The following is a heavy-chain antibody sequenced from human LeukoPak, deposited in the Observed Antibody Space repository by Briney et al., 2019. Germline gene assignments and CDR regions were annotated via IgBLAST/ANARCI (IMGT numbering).Heavy chain of an antibody. CDR2: ISWNSGSI. D-gene: IGHD6-13*01. CDR3: AKAAAGTQYFQH. J-gene: IGHJ1*01. V-gene: IGHV3-9*03. CDR1: GFTLDDYA. Sequence: GRSLRLSXAASGFTLDDYAMHWVRQAPGKGLEWVSGISWNSGSIGYADSVKGRFTISRDNAKNSLYLRMNSLRAEDMALYYCAKAAAGTQYFQHWGQGTLVTVSS.